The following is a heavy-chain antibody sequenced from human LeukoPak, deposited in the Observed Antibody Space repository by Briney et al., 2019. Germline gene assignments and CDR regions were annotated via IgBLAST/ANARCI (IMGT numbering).Heavy chain of an antibody. CDR1: GFSFRHAW. D-gene: IGHD2-21*02. Sequence: GGSPTLSCAPSGFSFRHAWGTWVGQTRGPRLEWVGRIKTQSDGGTVDYSAPVRGRFTIPRDDSQNMVYLQMNSLKAEDSAVYYGTTRPLRNGDCPLDYWGQGALVTGSS. CDR2: IKTQSDGGTV. V-gene: IGHV3-15*01. CDR3: TTRPLRNGDCPLDY. J-gene: IGHJ4*02.